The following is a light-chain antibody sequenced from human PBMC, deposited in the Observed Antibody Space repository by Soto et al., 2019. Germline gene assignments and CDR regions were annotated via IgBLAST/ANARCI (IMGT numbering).Light chain of an antibody. CDR3: CSYAGSYTLYV. V-gene: IGLV2-23*01. J-gene: IGLJ1*01. Sequence: QSVLTQPASVSGSPGQSITISCTGTSSDVGSYNLVSWYQHHPGKAPKLMIYEGSKRPSGVSNRFSGSKSGNTASLTISGLQAEDEADYYCCSYAGSYTLYVFGTGTKVTVL. CDR1: SSDVGSYNL. CDR2: EGS.